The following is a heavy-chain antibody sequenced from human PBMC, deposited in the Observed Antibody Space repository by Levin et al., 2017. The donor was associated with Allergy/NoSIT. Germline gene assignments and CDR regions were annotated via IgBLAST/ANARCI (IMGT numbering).Heavy chain of an antibody. CDR1: GFTFNGYY. CDR2: ISSSGTYR. V-gene: IGHV3-11*05. Sequence: PGGSLRLSCAASGFTFNGYYMSWVRQAPGKGLEWVSYISSSGTYRNYADSVKGRFTISRDNAKNSMDLQMNGLRAEDSAVYYCVRGRDVAGYWGQGTLVTVSS. D-gene: IGHD3-10*02. CDR3: VRGRDVAGY. J-gene: IGHJ4*02.